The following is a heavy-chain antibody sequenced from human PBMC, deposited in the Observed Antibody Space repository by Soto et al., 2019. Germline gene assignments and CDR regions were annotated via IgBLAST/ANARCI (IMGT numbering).Heavy chain of an antibody. CDR1: GGSISSSNW. Sequence: PSETLSLTCAVSGGSISSSNWWSWVRQPPGKGLEWIGEIYHTGSTNYNPSLKSRVTISVDKSKNQFSLKLSSVTAADTAVYYCARRRDGSGSLDYWGQGTLVTVYS. CDR2: IYHTGST. V-gene: IGHV4-4*02. CDR3: ARRRDGSGSLDY. D-gene: IGHD3-10*01. J-gene: IGHJ4*02.